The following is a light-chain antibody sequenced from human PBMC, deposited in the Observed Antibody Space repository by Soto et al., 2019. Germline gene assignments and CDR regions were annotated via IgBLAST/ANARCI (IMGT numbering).Light chain of an antibody. V-gene: IGKV1-6*01. CDR3: LQYYNFSWT. Sequence: AIQMTQSPSSLSASVGDRVTITCRASQDIRNDLAWYQQKPGQAPHLLIFAAFNLQSGVPSRFSGGGSGTHFALTISSLQPDDFATYYCLQYYNFSWTFGQGTKVDIK. CDR2: AAF. CDR1: QDIRND. J-gene: IGKJ1*01.